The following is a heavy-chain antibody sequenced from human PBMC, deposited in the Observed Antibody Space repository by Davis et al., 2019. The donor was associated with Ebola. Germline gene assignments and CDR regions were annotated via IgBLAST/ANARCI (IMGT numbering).Heavy chain of an antibody. V-gene: IGHV4-34*01. D-gene: IGHD3-22*01. CDR3: ARVLSGYYYNWFDP. CDR1: GGSFSGNY. J-gene: IGHJ5*02. Sequence: SETLSLTCAVYGGSFSGNYWSWIRQPPGKGLEWIGEINHSGSTNYNPSLKSRVTISVDTSKNQFSLKLSSVTAADTAVYYCARVLSGYYYNWFDPWGQGTLVTVSS. CDR2: INHSGST.